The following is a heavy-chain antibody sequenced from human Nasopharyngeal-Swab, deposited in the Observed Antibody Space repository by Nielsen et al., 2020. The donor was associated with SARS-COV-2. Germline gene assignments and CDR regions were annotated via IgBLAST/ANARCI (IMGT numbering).Heavy chain of an antibody. J-gene: IGHJ4*02. Sequence: GESLKISCAASGFTFSSYWMSWVRQAPGKGLEWVANIKQDGSEKYYVDSVKGRFTISRDNAKNSLYLQMNSLRAEDTAVYYCARDQRYFDWLLYRYFDYWGQGTLVTVSS. CDR3: ARDQRYFDWLLYRYFDY. CDR1: GFTFSSYW. V-gene: IGHV3-7*01. CDR2: IKQDGSEK. D-gene: IGHD3-9*01.